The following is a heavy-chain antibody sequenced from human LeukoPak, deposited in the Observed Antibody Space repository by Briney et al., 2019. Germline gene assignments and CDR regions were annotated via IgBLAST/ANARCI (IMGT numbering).Heavy chain of an antibody. D-gene: IGHD1-26*01. J-gene: IGHJ5*02. V-gene: IGHV5-51*01. CDR2: FYPGDSDT. Sequence: GESLKISCKGSGYTFTDYWIAWVRQMPGQGLEWMGIFYPGDSDTRYSPSFQGQVTISADKSTTTAFLQWSSLKASDTAMYFCARLADTTSWGQGTLVTVSS. CDR1: GYTFTDYW. CDR3: ARLADTTS.